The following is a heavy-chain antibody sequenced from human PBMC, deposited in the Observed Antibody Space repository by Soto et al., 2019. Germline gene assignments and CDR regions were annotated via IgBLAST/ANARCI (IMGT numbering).Heavy chain of an antibody. V-gene: IGHV4-59*01. J-gene: IGHJ6*02. CDR1: GGSISSYY. D-gene: IGHD3-16*02. Sequence: SETLSLTCTVSGGSISSYYWSWIRQPPGKGLEWIGYIYYSGSTNYNPSLKSRVTISVDTSKNQFSLKLSSVTAADTAVYYCARAHKGSRFGGVIGLPIYYYYGMDVWGQGTTVTVSS. CDR3: ARAHKGSRFGGVIGLPIYYYYGMDV. CDR2: IYYSGST.